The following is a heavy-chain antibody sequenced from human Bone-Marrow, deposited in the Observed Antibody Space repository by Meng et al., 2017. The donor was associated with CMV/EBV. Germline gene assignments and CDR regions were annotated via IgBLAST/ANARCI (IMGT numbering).Heavy chain of an antibody. J-gene: IGHJ6*02. V-gene: IGHV1-46*01. D-gene: IGHD6-13*01. CDR3: ARDDRGYSSITAGYYYGMDV. CDR2: INPSGGST. Sequence: VSVKVSCKASGYTFTDYYMHWVRQAPGQGLEWMGIINPSGGSTSYAQKFQGRVTMTRDTSTSTVYMELSSLRSEDTAVYYCARDDRGYSSITAGYYYGMDVWGQGTTVTVSS. CDR1: GYTFTDYY.